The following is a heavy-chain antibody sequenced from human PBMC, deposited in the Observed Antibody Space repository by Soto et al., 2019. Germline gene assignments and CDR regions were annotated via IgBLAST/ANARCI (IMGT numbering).Heavy chain of an antibody. D-gene: IGHD3-3*01. CDR2: MNPNSGNT. Sequence: ASVKLSCKASGYTFTSYDNNWVRQATGQGLEWMGWMNPNSGNTGYAQKFQGRVTMTRNTSISTAYMELSSLRSEDTAVYYCARGTYYDFCIFYYWLKAKNWFYLCGQGTLVIVSS. V-gene: IGHV1-8*01. CDR3: ARGTYYDFCIFYYWLKAKNWFYL. J-gene: IGHJ5*02. CDR1: GYTFTSYD.